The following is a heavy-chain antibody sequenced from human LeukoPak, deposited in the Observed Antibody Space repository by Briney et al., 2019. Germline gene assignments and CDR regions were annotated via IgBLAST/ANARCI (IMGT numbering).Heavy chain of an antibody. D-gene: IGHD3-22*01. CDR2: INPSGGST. Sequence: ASVKVSCKASGGTFTSYVFSWVRQAPGQGLEWMGLINPSGGSTTYAQKFQGRVTMTRDTSTNTFFMELSSLRSEDTAVYYCARDYYDRGAYAAGYWGQGTLVIVSS. CDR1: GGTFTSYV. V-gene: IGHV1-46*01. J-gene: IGHJ4*02. CDR3: ARDYYDRGAYAAGY.